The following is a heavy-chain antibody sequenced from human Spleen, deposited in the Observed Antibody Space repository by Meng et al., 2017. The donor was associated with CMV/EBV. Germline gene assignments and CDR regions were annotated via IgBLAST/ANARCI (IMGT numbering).Heavy chain of an antibody. J-gene: IGHJ4*02. Sequence: GESLKISCAASGFTFSAYGMFWVRQAPGKGLEWVAFIRYDASSKYYVDSVKGRFTISRDNSKNLLYLQMNSLRAEDTAVYYCARDRRLGTTSYFDSWGQGTLVTVSS. V-gene: IGHV3-30*02. CDR2: IRYDASSK. D-gene: IGHD1-26*01. CDR3: ARDRRLGTTSYFDS. CDR1: GFTFSAYG.